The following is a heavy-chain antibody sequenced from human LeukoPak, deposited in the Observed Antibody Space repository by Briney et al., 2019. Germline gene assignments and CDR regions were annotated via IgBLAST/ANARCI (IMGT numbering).Heavy chain of an antibody. D-gene: IGHD1-1*01. Sequence: GWSLRLSCPASGFTFSSYWMHWVRQAPGKGLVWVSRINGDGSRTNYADSVKGRFTISRDNAKNTLYLQMNSLRAEDTALFYCARDRWNGPDYWGQGTLVTVSS. CDR2: INGDGSRT. V-gene: IGHV3-74*01. J-gene: IGHJ4*02. CDR3: ARDRWNGPDY. CDR1: GFTFSSYW.